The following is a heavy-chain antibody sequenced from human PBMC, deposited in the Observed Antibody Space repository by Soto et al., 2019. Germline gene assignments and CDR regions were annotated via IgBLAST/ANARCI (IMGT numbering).Heavy chain of an antibody. D-gene: IGHD6-19*01. CDR1: GYTFTSYG. J-gene: IGHJ4*02. V-gene: IGHV1-18*04. CDR3: ARGIRDSSGWYRDYYFDY. Sequence: GASVKVSCKASGYTFTSYGISWVRQAPGQGLEWMGWISAYNGNTNYAQKLQGRVTMTTDTSTSTAYMELRSLRSDDTAVYYCARGIRDSSGWYRDYYFDYWGQGTLVTVSS. CDR2: ISAYNGNT.